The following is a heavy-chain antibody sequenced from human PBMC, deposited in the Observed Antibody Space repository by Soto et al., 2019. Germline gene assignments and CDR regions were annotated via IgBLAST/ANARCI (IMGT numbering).Heavy chain of an antibody. D-gene: IGHD2-2*01. CDR3: ARGSSTVDY. CDR2: INHSGST. CDR1: GGSFSGYY. Sequence: KPSETLSLTCAVYGGSFSGYYWSWIRQPPGKGLEWIGEINHSGSTNYNPSLKSRVTISADTSKNQFSLKLSSVTAADTAVYYCARGSSTVDYWGQGTLVTVSS. V-gene: IGHV4-34*01. J-gene: IGHJ4*02.